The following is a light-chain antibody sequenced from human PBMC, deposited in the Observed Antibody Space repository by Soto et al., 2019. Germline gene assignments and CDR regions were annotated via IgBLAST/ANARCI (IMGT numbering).Light chain of an antibody. CDR1: QSVRSSY. V-gene: IGKV3-20*01. CDR2: GAS. Sequence: DIVLTQSPGTLSLSPGERATLSCRASQSVRSSYLAWYQQKPRQAPRLLIYGASSRATGIPDRFSGSGSGTDFTVTISRLEPEDFAVYYCQQYGSSPPTFGQGTKVDIK. CDR3: QQYGSSPPT. J-gene: IGKJ1*01.